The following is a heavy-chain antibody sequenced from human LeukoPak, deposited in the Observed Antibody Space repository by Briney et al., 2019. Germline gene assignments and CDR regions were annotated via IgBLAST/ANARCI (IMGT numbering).Heavy chain of an antibody. CDR2: MYYSGNI. D-gene: IGHD3/OR15-3a*01. CDR3: ARQTGSGLFILP. J-gene: IGHJ4*02. V-gene: IGHV4-39*07. Sequence: SETLSLTCTVSGGSISSSTYYWGWIRQPPGKGLEWIGSMYYSGNIYYNPSLKSRVTISVDTSKNQLSLKLSSVTAADTAVYYCARQTGSGLFILPGGQGTLVTVSS. CDR1: GGSISSSTYY.